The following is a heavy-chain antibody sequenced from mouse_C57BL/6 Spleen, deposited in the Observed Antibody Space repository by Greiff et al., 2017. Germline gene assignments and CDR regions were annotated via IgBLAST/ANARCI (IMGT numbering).Heavy chain of an antibody. Sequence: VQLQQSGPELVKPGASVKISCKASGYTFTDYYMNWVKQSHGKSLEWIGDINPNNGGTSYNQKFKGKATLTVDKSSSTAYMALRSLTSEDSAVYYCARFDGYSMDYWGQGTSVTVSS. CDR3: ARFDGYSMDY. J-gene: IGHJ4*01. D-gene: IGHD2-3*01. V-gene: IGHV1-26*01. CDR1: GYTFTDYY. CDR2: INPNNGGT.